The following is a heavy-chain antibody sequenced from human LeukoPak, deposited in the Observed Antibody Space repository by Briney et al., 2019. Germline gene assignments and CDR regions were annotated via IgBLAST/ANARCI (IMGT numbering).Heavy chain of an antibody. CDR1: GGSFSGYY. J-gene: IGHJ5*02. V-gene: IGHV4-34*01. D-gene: IGHD6-6*01. CDR3: ARQLGGVKDFDP. CDR2: INHSGST. Sequence: KPSETLSLTCTVSGGSFSGYYWSWIRQPPGKGLEWIGEINHSGSTNYNPSLKSRVTISVDTSKNQFSLKLSSVTAADTAVYYCARQLGGVKDFDPWGQGTLVTVSS.